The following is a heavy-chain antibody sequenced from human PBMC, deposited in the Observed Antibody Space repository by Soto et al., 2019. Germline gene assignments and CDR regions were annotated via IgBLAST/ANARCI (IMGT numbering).Heavy chain of an antibody. Sequence: QVQLVQSGAEVKKPGSSVKVSCKASGGTFSSYAISWVRQSPGQGLEWMGGIIPIFGTANYAQKLQGRVTITADESTSTAYMELRSLRSEDTAVYYCASGNNYYDSSGYYAYWGQGTLVTVSS. J-gene: IGHJ4*02. D-gene: IGHD3-22*01. CDR1: GGTFSSYA. CDR3: ASGNNYYDSSGYYAY. CDR2: IIPIFGTA. V-gene: IGHV1-69*01.